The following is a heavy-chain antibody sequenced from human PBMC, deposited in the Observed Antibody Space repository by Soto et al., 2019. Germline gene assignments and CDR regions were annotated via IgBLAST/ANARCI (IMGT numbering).Heavy chain of an antibody. Sequence: EVQRMESGGGLVQPGRSLRLSCAASGFTFDDYARHWVRQAPGKGLEWVSGISWNSGRIGYADSVKGRFTISRDNAKNSLYLQMNSLRAENTALYYCAKAKGIALNFFDYWGQGTLVTVSS. J-gene: IGHJ4*02. V-gene: IGHV3-9*01. CDR3: AKAKGIALNFFDY. D-gene: IGHD6-13*01. CDR1: GFTFDDYA. CDR2: ISWNSGRI.